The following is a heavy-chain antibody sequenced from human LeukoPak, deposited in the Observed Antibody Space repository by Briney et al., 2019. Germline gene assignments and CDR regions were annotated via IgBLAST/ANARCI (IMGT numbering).Heavy chain of an antibody. V-gene: IGHV3-23*01. CDR1: GFTFSSYA. Sequence: PGGSLRLSCAASGFTFSSYAMSWVRQAPGKGLEWVSAISGSGGSTYYADSVKGRFTISRDNSKNTLYLQMNSLRAEDTAVYYCAKAASSSDYMVRLTYYYYYGMDVWGQGTTVTVSS. J-gene: IGHJ6*02. D-gene: IGHD3-10*01. CDR3: AKAASSSDYMVRLTYYYYYGMDV. CDR2: ISGSGGST.